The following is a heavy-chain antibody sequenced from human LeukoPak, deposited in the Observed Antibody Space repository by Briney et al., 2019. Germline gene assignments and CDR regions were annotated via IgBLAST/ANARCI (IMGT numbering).Heavy chain of an antibody. CDR1: GGTFSSYA. J-gene: IGHJ4*02. V-gene: IGHV1-69*10. CDR3: AGLSVGATPFDY. CDR2: IILILGIA. Sequence: VKVSCKASGGTFSSYAISWVRQAPGQGLEWMGRIILILGIANYAQKFQGRVTITADKSTSTAYMELSSLRSEDTAVYYCAGLSVGATPFDYWGQGTLVTVSS. D-gene: IGHD1-26*01.